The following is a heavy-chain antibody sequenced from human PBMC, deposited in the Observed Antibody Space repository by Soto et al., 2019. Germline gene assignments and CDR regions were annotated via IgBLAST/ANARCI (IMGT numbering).Heavy chain of an antibody. D-gene: IGHD6-19*01. CDR3: ARHYSSGSRNWFDP. CDR1: GGSINSSSDF. V-gene: IGHV4-39*01. Sequence: SETLSLTWSVSGGSINSSSDFWGWLRQPPGKGLEWIGSIYYSGSTYYNPSLRSRVTISVDTSKNQFSLKLSSVTAADTAVFYCARHYSSGSRNWFDPWGQGTLVTLSS. J-gene: IGHJ5*02. CDR2: IYYSGST.